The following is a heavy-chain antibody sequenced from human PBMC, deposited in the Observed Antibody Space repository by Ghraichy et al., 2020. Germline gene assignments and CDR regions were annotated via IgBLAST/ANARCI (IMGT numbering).Heavy chain of an antibody. CDR2: ISGSGGST. CDR3: ASLKGAVLI. D-gene: IGHD2-15*01. J-gene: IGHJ4*02. V-gene: IGHV3-23*01. Sequence: LSLTCAASGITFSSYAMSWVRQAPGKGLEWVSAISGSGGSTYYADSVKGRFTISRDNSKNTLYLQMNSLRAEDTAVYYCASLKGAVLIWGQGTLVTVSS. CDR1: GITFSSYA.